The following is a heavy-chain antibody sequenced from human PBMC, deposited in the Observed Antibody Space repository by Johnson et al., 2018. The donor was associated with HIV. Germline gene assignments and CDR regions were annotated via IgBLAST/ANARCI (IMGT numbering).Heavy chain of an antibody. D-gene: IGHD6-13*01. CDR3: AKESGIAAAWTKDPLLDDAFDI. Sequence: QVQLVESGGGVVQPGGSLRLSCAASGFAFSSYGVNWVRQAPGKGLEWVAFIRYDGSNKYYADSVKGRFTISRDNSKNTLYLQMNSLRAEDTAVYYCAKESGIAAAWTKDPLLDDAFDIWGQGTMVTVSS. CDR1: GFAFSSYG. V-gene: IGHV3-30*02. J-gene: IGHJ3*02. CDR2: IRYDGSNK.